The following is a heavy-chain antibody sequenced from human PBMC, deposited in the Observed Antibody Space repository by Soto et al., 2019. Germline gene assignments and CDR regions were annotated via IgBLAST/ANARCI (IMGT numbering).Heavy chain of an antibody. CDR2: ISAYNGNT. J-gene: IGHJ4*02. D-gene: IGHD4-17*01. CDR3: ARWSSRTTVTTPFDY. Sequence: ASLKVSCKASGYTFTSYGISWVRQAPGQGLEWMGWISAYNGNTNYAQKLQGRVTMTTDTSTSTAYMELRSLRSDDTAVYYCARWSSRTTVTTPFDYWGQGTLVTVSS. V-gene: IGHV1-18*01. CDR1: GYTFTSYG.